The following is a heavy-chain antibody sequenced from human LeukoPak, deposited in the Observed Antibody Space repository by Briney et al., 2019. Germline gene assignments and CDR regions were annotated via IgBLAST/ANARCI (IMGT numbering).Heavy chain of an antibody. Sequence: PSQTLSLTCTVSGGSISSGGYYWSWIRQHPGKGLEWIGYIYYSGSTYYNPSLKSRVTISVDTSKNQFSLKLSSVTAADTAVYYCARGGIIAAAWFDYWGQGTLVTVSS. CDR1: GGSISSGGYY. J-gene: IGHJ4*02. D-gene: IGHD6-13*01. V-gene: IGHV4-31*03. CDR2: IYYSGST. CDR3: ARGGIIAAAWFDY.